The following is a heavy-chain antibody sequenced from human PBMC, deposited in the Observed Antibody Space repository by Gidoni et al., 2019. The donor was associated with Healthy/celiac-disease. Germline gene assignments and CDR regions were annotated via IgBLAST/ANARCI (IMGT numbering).Heavy chain of an antibody. Sequence: PPGKGLEWIGYIYYSGSTNYNPSLKSRVTISVDTSKNQFSLKLSSVTAADTAVYYCARATPGDVVGAISPGDYWGQGTLVTVSS. CDR3: ARATPGDVVGAISPGDY. CDR2: IYYSGST. V-gene: IGHV4-59*01. D-gene: IGHD1-26*01. J-gene: IGHJ4*02.